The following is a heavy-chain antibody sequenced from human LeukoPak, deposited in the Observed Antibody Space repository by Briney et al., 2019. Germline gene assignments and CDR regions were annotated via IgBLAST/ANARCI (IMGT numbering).Heavy chain of an antibody. J-gene: IGHJ4*02. Sequence: GGSLRLSCAASGFTFSSYWMSWVRQAPGKGLEWVANIKQEGSEKYYVDSVKGRFTISRDNAKNSLYLQMNSPRAEDTAVYYCARDNRRYDYVWGSYRYNYYFDYWGQGTLVTVSS. CDR2: IKQEGSEK. V-gene: IGHV3-7*01. CDR3: ARDNRRYDYVWGSYRYNYYFDY. D-gene: IGHD3-16*02. CDR1: GFTFSSYW.